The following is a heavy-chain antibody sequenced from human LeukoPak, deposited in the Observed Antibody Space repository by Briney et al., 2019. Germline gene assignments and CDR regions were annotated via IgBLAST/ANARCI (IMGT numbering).Heavy chain of an antibody. V-gene: IGHV3-64D*09. Sequence: PGGSLRLSCSASGFTFSSHAMHWVRQAPGKGLEYVSAISGYGGTTYYADSVKGRFTISRDNSKNTLYLQMSSLRAEDTAVYYCVKDVNSLAGGYFDYWGQGTLVTVSS. CDR2: ISGYGGTT. J-gene: IGHJ4*03. D-gene: IGHD6-19*01. CDR1: GFTFSSHA. CDR3: VKDVNSLAGGYFDY.